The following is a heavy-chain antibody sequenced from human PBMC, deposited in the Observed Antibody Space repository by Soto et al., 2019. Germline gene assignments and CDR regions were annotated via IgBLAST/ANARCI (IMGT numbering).Heavy chain of an antibody. V-gene: IGHV4-59*01. CDR3: ARVGAASRNYYYYGVDV. Sequence: SETLSLTCTVPGDSMDSYYWSWIRQSPGKGLEWVGYIYYSGSTHYNPSLKSRVTISLDTSKKQFSLRVTSVTAADTAIYYCARVGAASRNYYYYGVDVWGQGTTVTVYS. CDR2: IYYSGST. J-gene: IGHJ6*02. D-gene: IGHD3-10*01. CDR1: GDSMDSYY.